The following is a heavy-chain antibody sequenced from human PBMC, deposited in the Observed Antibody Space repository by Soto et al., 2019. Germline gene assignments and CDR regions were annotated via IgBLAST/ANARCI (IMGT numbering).Heavy chain of an antibody. D-gene: IGHD3-22*01. J-gene: IGHJ5*02. Sequence: GGSLRLSCAASGFTFSSYSMNWVRQAPGKGLEWVSYISSSSSTIYYADSVKGRFTISRDNAKNSLYLQMNSLRDEDTAVYYCARDPHRTTYYYDSSGYYFERWGQGTLVTVSS. V-gene: IGHV3-48*02. CDR3: ARDPHRTTYYYDSSGYYFER. CDR1: GFTFSSYS. CDR2: ISSSSSTI.